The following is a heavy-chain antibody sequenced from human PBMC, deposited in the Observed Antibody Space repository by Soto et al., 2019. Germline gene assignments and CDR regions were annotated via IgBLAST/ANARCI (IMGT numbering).Heavy chain of an antibody. V-gene: IGHV1-69*01. Sequence: QVQLVQSGAEVKKPGSSVRVSCKASGDTFSRYTVNWVRQAPRQGLEWRGGIIPRFGTTNYAPTLQGRVTITADESTNTVYMELSSLRSEETALYFCARGRGLYNSGRSQLDYWGQGTLRTVSS. CDR3: ARGRGLYNSGRSQLDY. CDR1: GDTFSRYT. D-gene: IGHD1-1*01. CDR2: IIPRFGTT. J-gene: IGHJ4*02.